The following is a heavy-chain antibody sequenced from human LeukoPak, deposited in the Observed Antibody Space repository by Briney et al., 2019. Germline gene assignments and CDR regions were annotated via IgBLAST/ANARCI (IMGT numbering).Heavy chain of an antibody. J-gene: IGHJ6*02. D-gene: IGHD2-15*01. V-gene: IGHV4-31*03. CDR2: IYYSGST. Sequence: PSETLSLTCTVSGGSISSGGYYWSWIRQHPGKGLEWIGYIYYSGSTYYNPSLKSRVTISVDTSKNQFSLKLSSVTAADTAVYYCARVRWGVVAAGPRGYYGMDVWGQGTTVTVSS. CDR1: GGSISSGGYY. CDR3: ARVRWGVVAAGPRGYYGMDV.